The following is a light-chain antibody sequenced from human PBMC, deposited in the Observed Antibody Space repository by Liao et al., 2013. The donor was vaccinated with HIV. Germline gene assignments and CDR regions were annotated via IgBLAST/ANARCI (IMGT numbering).Light chain of an antibody. Sequence: SYEMTQPPSVSVSPGQTVSVTCSGDKLGDHYVSWYQQRPGQSPSLVIYEDTKRPSGIPERFSGSNSGNTATLTISGTQTMDEADYYCQAWDSNSWVFGGGPRLTVL. CDR1: KLGDHY. CDR2: EDT. V-gene: IGLV3-1*01. J-gene: IGLJ3*02. CDR3: QAWDSNSWV.